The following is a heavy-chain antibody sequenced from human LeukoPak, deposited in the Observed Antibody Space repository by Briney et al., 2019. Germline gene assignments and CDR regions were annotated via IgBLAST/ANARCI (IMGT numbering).Heavy chain of an antibody. J-gene: IGHJ4*02. V-gene: IGHV3-23*01. CDR3: SKHARYSSSGVDY. D-gene: IGHD6-13*01. Sequence: GGSLRLSCAASGFTFSSYAMSWVRQAPGKGVEWVSAISGSGGSRDYTDSLTARFTISSNNSNNTLYLQINTLTADDTAVFYCSKHARYSSSGVDYWGQGTLVTVSS. CDR2: ISGSGGSR. CDR1: GFTFSSYA.